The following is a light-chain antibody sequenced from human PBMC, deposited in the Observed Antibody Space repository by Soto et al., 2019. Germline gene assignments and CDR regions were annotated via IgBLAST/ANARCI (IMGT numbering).Light chain of an antibody. V-gene: IGKV1-39*01. J-gene: IGKJ3*01. CDR1: QSISSY. Sequence: DIPMTQSPSSLSASVGDRVTITCRASQSISSYLNWYQQKPGKAPKLLIYAASSLQSGVPSRFSGSGSGTDCTLTISSLQPEDFATYYCQQSYSTLPFTFGPGTKVDIK. CDR3: QQSYSTLPFT. CDR2: AAS.